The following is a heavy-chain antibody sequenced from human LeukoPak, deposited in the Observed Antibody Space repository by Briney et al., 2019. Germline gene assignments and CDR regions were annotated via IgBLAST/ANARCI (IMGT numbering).Heavy chain of an antibody. D-gene: IGHD1-26*01. CDR1: GFTFSNYN. CDR2: ITRGSIYT. J-gene: IGHJ6*03. CDR3: ARDPYNGSYGDDYYYYMDV. Sequence: GGSLRLSCAASGFTFSNYNMNWVRQTPGKGLGWVSSITRGSIYTFYADSVKGRFTISRDNAKNSLSLQMNSLRAEDTAVYYCARDPYNGSYGDDYYYYMDVWGKGPTVTISS. V-gene: IGHV3-21*01.